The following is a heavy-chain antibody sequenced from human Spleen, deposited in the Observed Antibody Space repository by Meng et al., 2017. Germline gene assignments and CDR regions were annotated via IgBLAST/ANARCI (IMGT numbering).Heavy chain of an antibody. V-gene: IGHV1-2*06. CDR2: INPNSGAS. J-gene: IGHJ4*02. CDR1: GYIFTGYY. Sequence: VQLVQSGAEVKKPGASVKVSCKASGYIFTGYYLHWLRQAPGQGLEWMGRINPNSGASNFAQNFQGRVTMTRDTSISTAYMELSRLRSDDTALYYCARDRLLDYWGQGTLVTVSS. CDR3: ARDRLLDY.